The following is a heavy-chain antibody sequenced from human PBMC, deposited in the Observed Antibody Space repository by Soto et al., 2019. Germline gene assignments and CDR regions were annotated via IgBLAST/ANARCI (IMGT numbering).Heavy chain of an antibody. CDR3: ARDRVESGYPEYFQH. Sequence: EVQLVESGGGLIQPGGSLRLSCAASGFTVSSNYMSWVRQAPGKGLERVSVIYSGGSTYYADSVKGRFTISRDNSKNTMYLQMNSLSAEDTAVYYCARDRVESGYPEYFQHWGQGTLVTVSS. V-gene: IGHV3-53*01. J-gene: IGHJ1*01. D-gene: IGHD3-22*01. CDR1: GFTVSSNY. CDR2: IYSGGST.